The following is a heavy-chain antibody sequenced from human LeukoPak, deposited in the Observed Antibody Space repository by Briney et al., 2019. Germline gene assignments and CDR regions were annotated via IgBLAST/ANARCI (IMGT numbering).Heavy chain of an antibody. CDR2: INPNSGCT. J-gene: IGHJ6*02. Sequence: ASVKVSCKDSGYTFTGYYMHWVRQAPGQGLEWMGRINPNSGCTNYAQKFQGRVTMTRDTSISTAYMELSRLRSDDTAVYYCARVLLYCSSTSCYTDYYGMDVWGQGTTVTVSS. CDR1: GYTFTGYY. D-gene: IGHD2-2*02. CDR3: ARVLLYCSSTSCYTDYYGMDV. V-gene: IGHV1-2*06.